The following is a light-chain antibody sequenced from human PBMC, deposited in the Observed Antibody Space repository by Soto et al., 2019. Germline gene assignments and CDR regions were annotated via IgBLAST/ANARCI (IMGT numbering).Light chain of an antibody. CDR3: QQYYSSPVT. CDR2: WAS. V-gene: IGKV4-1*01. CDR1: QSVLYSSNNKNY. Sequence: DIVRTQSPDSLAVSLGERATINCKSSQSVLYSSNNKNYLAWYQQKPGQPPKLIIYWASTRESGVPDRFSGSGSGTAFTLTISSLQVEDVALYYCQQYYSSPVTFGQGTRLEIK. J-gene: IGKJ5*01.